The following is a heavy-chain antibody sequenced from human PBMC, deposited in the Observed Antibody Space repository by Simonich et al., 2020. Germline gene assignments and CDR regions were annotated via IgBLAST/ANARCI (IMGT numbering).Heavy chain of an antibody. V-gene: IGHV4-59*08. J-gene: IGHJ4*02. CDR2: IYYSWST. D-gene: IGHD7-27*01. Sequence: QVQLQESGHGLVKPSETLSLTCTVSGGSISIYYWSWIRQPPGKGLEWFWYIYYSWSTNYPPSLTSRVTISVDTSKTQFYLKLSSVTAADTAVYYCARHGNWGYFDYWGQGTLVTVSS. CDR3: ARHGNWGYFDY. CDR1: GGSISIYY.